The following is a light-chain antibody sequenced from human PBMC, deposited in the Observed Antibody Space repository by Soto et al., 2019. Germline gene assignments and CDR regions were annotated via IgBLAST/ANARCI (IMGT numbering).Light chain of an antibody. CDR1: QSVSSY. J-gene: IGKJ1*01. V-gene: IGKV3-11*01. Sequence: EIVLTQSPATLSLSPGERATLSCRASQSVSSYLAWYQQKPGQAPRLLIYDSSNRATGIPARFSGSGSGTDFTLNISSLEPEDFAFYYCQQRSNWPRTFAQGPKVEIK. CDR3: QQRSNWPRT. CDR2: DSS.